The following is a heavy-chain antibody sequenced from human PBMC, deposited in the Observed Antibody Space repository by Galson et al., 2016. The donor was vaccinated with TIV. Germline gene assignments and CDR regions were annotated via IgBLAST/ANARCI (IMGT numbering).Heavy chain of an antibody. CDR3: TTDLGYCIFTSCSLGPDY. J-gene: IGHJ4*02. Sequence: SLRLSCAASGFTFSKAWMSWVRQAPGKGLEWVGRIKSTIDGGTTAYAASVNDRFSISRDDSKNTVFLQMNSLKTEDTAVYFCTTDLGYCIFTSCSLGPDYWGQGTPVTVSS. V-gene: IGHV3-15*01. CDR1: GFTFSKAW. D-gene: IGHD2-2*01. CDR2: IKSTIDGGTT.